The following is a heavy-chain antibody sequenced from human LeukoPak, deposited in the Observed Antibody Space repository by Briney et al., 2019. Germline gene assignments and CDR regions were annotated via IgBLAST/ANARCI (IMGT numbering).Heavy chain of an antibody. CDR1: GFTFSGYW. J-gene: IGHJ4*02. V-gene: IGHV3-7*01. D-gene: IGHD1-1*01. CDR3: ARDRGNDFLDY. Sequence: GGSLRLSCAASGFTFSGYWMHWVRQAPGKGLEWVANIKQDGSVKYYADSVKGRFTVSRDNSKNTVYLQINGLRVEDTAVYHCARDRGNDFLDYWGQGTLVTVSS. CDR2: IKQDGSVK.